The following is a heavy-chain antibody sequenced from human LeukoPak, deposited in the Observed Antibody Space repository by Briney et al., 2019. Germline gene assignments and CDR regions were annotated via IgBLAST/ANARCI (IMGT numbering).Heavy chain of an antibody. V-gene: IGHV3-11*01. CDR3: ARFQYFDPYGMDV. CDR2: ISSSGSTI. J-gene: IGHJ6*02. CDR1: GFTFSDYY. D-gene: IGHD3-9*01. Sequence: GGSLRLSCAASGFTFSDYYMSWIRQAPGRGLEWVSYISSSGSTIYYADSVKGRFTISRDNAKNSLYLQMNSLRAEDTAVYYCARFQYFDPYGMDVWGQGTTVTVSS.